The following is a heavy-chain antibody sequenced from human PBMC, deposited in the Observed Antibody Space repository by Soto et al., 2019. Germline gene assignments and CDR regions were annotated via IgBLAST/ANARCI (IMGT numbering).Heavy chain of an antibody. J-gene: IGHJ5*02. CDR2: INPRGGAR. D-gene: IGHD3-9*01. V-gene: IGHV1-46*01. CDR3: TRGDVVALPANTRYYFDP. Sequence: QVQLVQSGAEVRKPGDSVRISCTTSGYTFTTYYIHWVRLAPGQGLEWMGVINPRGGARNYAQKYQARVAMTADTSTRTGYLELGSLRSDDTALFFCTRGDVVALPANTRYYFDPCVQGTLVTVSS. CDR1: GYTFTTYY.